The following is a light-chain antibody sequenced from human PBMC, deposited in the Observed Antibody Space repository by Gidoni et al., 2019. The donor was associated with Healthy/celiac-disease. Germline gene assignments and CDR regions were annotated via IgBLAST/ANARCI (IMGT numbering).Light chain of an antibody. Sequence: DIVMPQAPDSMAVSLGERATINRKSSQIVLYSSNNKNYLAWYQQKPGQPPKLLIYWASTRESGVPDRFSGSGSGTDFTLTISSLQAEDVAVYYCQQYYSTLGTFGQGTKVEIK. CDR2: WAS. CDR1: QIVLYSSNNKNY. CDR3: QQYYSTLGT. V-gene: IGKV4-1*01. J-gene: IGKJ1*01.